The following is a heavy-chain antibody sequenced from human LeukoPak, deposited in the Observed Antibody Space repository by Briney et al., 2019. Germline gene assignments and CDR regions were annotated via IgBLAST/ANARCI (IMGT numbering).Heavy chain of an antibody. CDR2: ISGGGSGT. V-gene: IGHV3-23*01. Sequence: GGALRLSYAPSGFTFSSYAMSWVRQAPGKGLEWVAVISGGGSGTYYADSVRGRFTISRDNSKNTVYLQMNSLRAEDTAIYYCAKAVGSSGYFSRDAFDIWGQGTMVTVSS. CDR3: AKAVGSSGYFSRDAFDI. D-gene: IGHD3-22*01. CDR1: GFTFSSYA. J-gene: IGHJ3*02.